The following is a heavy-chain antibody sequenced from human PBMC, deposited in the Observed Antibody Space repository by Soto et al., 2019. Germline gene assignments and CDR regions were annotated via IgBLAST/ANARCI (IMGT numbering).Heavy chain of an antibody. D-gene: IGHD2-15*01. Sequence: EQLVESGGDVVQPGTSLGLSCVGSGFAFSSNVLHWVRQAPGRGLEWLAVMSPGGSETYYTNSVRGRFTISRDNSENTLYLEMNNVRPEDTAVYYCALDKIPAAPDYFDQWGQGTLVTVSS. CDR1: GFAFSSNV. J-gene: IGHJ4*02. CDR2: MSPGGSET. V-gene: IGHV3-30*04. CDR3: ALDKIPAAPDYFDQ.